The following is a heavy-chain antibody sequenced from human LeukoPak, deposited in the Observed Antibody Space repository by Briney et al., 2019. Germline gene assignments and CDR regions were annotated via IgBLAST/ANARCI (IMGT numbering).Heavy chain of an antibody. CDR3: AGRGYRGYDYPY. Sequence: PSETLSLTCAVYVGSFSGYYWSWIRQPPGKGLEWIGYIYTSGSTNYNPSLKSRVTISVDTSKNQFSLKLSSVTAADTAVYYCAGRGYRGYDYPYWGQGTLVTVSS. CDR1: VGSFSGYY. D-gene: IGHD5-12*01. V-gene: IGHV4-4*09. CDR2: IYTSGST. J-gene: IGHJ4*02.